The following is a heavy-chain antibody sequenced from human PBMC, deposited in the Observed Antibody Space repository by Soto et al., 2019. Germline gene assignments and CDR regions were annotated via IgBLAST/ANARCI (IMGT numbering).Heavy chain of an antibody. D-gene: IGHD3-22*01. J-gene: IGHJ4*02. CDR3: ARQIYDSDTGPNFQYYFDS. Sequence: GGSLKSSCNGSGYSFAVYWITWVRQKPWKGLEWMGRIDPSDSQTYYSPSFRGHVTISATKSITTVFLQWSSLRASDTAMYYCARQIYDSDTGPNFQYYFDSWGQGTPVTVSS. CDR2: IDPSDSQT. CDR1: GYSFAVYW. V-gene: IGHV5-10-1*01.